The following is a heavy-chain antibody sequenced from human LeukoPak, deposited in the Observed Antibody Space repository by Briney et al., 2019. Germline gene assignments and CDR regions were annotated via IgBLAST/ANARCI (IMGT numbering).Heavy chain of an antibody. J-gene: IGHJ4*02. Sequence: GGSLRLSCAASGLTFSSNAMSWVRQAPGKGLEWVSAISGSDSSTYYADSVKGRLTISRDNFKNTVYLQMNSLRAEDTAVYYCANQGYWGQGTLVTVSS. V-gene: IGHV3-23*01. CDR1: GLTFSSNA. CDR2: ISGSDSST. CDR3: ANQGY.